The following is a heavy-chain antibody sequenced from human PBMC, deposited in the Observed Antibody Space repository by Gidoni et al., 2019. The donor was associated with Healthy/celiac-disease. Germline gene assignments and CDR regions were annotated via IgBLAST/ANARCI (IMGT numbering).Heavy chain of an antibody. J-gene: IGHJ4*02. CDR2: IIPIFGTA. V-gene: IGHV1-69*01. Sequence: QVHLVQSVAEVKKPGPSVQVSCQASGATFRSFALSWVRQAPGQGLEWLGGIIPIFGTANYAQKFQGRVTITADESTSTAYMELSSLRSEDTAVYYCASAEVTFGEFTPLIDYWGQGTLVTVSS. CDR1: GATFRSFA. CDR3: ASAEVTFGEFTPLIDY. D-gene: IGHD3-10*01.